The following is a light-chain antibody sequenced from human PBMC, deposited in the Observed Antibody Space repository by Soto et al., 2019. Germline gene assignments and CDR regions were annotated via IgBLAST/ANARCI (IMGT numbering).Light chain of an antibody. CDR3: QHYGNSPDWERWS. Sequence: EIVLTQSPGTLSLSPGERATLSCRASQSISSSNLAWYQQKPGRAPRLLIYGASSRATGIPDRFSGDGSGTDFTLTISRLEPEAFAVYYCQHYGNSPDWERWSCGQGTKVEV. V-gene: IGKV3-20*01. J-gene: IGKJ1*01. CDR2: GAS. CDR1: QSISSSN.